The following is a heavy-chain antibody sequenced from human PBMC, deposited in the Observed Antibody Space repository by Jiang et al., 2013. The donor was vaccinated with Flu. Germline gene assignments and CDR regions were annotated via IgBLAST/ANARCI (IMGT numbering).Heavy chain of an antibody. CDR1: GGSFSGYY. CDR2: INHSGST. CDR3: ARGSSALGGYGMDV. V-gene: IGHV4-34*01. J-gene: IGHJ6*02. D-gene: IGHD3-16*01. Sequence: LLKPSETLSLTCAVYGGSFSGYYWSWIRQPPGKGLEWIGEINHSGSTNYNPSLKSRVTISVDTSKNQFSLKLSSVTAADTAVYYCARGSSALGGYGMDVWGQGTTGHRLL.